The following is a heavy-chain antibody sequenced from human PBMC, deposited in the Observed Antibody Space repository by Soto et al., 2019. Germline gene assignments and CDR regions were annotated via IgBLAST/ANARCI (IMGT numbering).Heavy chain of an antibody. CDR3: AREISNCSGGSCYSDWFDP. V-gene: IGHV4-59*01. D-gene: IGHD2-15*01. J-gene: IGHJ5*02. CDR1: GGSFSGYY. CDR2: IYYSGST. Sequence: SETLSLTCAVYGGSFSGYYWRWIRQPPGKGLEWIRYIYYSGSTNYNPSLKSRVTISVDTSKNQFSLKLSSVTAADTAVYYCAREISNCSGGSCYSDWFDPWGQGTLVTVS.